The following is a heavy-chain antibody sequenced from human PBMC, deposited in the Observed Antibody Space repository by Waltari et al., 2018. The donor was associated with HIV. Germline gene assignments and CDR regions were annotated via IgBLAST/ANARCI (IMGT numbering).Heavy chain of an antibody. CDR1: ACTFTDSY. CDR3: AVGEAVTLMSIPPGYRLDF. CDR2: IHPRTGEA. Sequence: QVHLVQSGPEVRRPGGSVAVSCKGSACTFTDSYIHWVRQSPGQGPEWWGRIHPRTGEACYAPAFQGHVTMTRDTSLTTAYLDLTTLKSDDTAVYFGAVGEAVTLMSIPPGYRLDFWGQGTLVTVSS. J-gene: IGHJ4*02. V-gene: IGHV1-2*06. D-gene: IGHD2-15*01.